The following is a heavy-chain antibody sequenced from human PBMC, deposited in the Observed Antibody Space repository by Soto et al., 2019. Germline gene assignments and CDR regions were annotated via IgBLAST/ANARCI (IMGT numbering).Heavy chain of an antibody. V-gene: IGHV4-30-2*01. Sequence: SETLSLTCAVSGGSISSGGYFWSWVRLPPGKGLEWIGDIYHLGRTNYNPSLKSRVTLSIDKSNNQFSLTLTSVTAADTAVYYCARGFPLWFDPWGQGTLVTVSS. CDR2: IYHLGRT. CDR1: GGSISSGGYF. D-gene: IGHD3-3*01. J-gene: IGHJ5*02. CDR3: ARGFPLWFDP.